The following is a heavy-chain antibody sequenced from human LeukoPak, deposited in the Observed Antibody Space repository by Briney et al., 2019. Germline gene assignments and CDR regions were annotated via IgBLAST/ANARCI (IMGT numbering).Heavy chain of an antibody. V-gene: IGHV3-30*02. D-gene: IGHD5-18*01. CDR3: AKERDTAMVTTDY. Sequence: GGSLRLSCAASGFTFSSYGMHWVRQAPGKGLEWVAFIRYDGSDKYYADSVKGRFTISRDNSKNTLYLQMNGLRAEDTAVYYCAKERDTAMVTTDYWGQGTLVTVSS. CDR1: GFTFSSYG. J-gene: IGHJ4*02. CDR2: IRYDGSDK.